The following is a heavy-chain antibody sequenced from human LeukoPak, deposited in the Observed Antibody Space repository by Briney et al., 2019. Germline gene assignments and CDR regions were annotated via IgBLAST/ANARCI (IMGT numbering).Heavy chain of an antibody. Sequence: GGSLRLSCAASGFTFSSYGMHWVRQAPGKGLEWVAFIRYDGSNKYYADSVKGRFTISRDNSKNTLYPQMNSLRAEDTAVYYCANLEGNLVATIKAKYYYYYMDVWGKGTTVTISS. CDR1: GFTFSSYG. CDR3: ANLEGNLVATIKAKYYYYYMDV. D-gene: IGHD5-12*01. V-gene: IGHV3-30*02. J-gene: IGHJ6*03. CDR2: IRYDGSNK.